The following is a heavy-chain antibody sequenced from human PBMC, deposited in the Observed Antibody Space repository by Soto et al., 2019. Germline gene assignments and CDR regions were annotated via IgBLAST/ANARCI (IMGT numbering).Heavy chain of an antibody. CDR1: GSTFTSYG. V-gene: IGHV1-18*01. CDR3: ARDPVVVVAASNWFDP. CDR2: ISAYNGNT. Sequence: VKVSVKASGSTFTSYGISWVRHAPGQGLEWMGWISAYNGNTNYAQKLQGRVTMTTDTSTSTAYMELRSLRSDDTAVYYCARDPVVVVAASNWFDPWGQGTLVTVSS. D-gene: IGHD2-15*01. J-gene: IGHJ5*02.